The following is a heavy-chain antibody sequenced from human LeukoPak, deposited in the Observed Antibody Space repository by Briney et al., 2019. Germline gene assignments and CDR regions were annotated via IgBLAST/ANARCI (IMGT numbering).Heavy chain of an antibody. CDR1: GFSFSSYS. CDR2: ISSSSSYI. CDR3: ARFPAAGNFDY. D-gene: IGHD6-13*01. V-gene: IGHV3-21*01. Sequence: PGGSLRLSCVASGFSFSSYSMNWVRQAPGKGLEWVSSISSSSSYIYYADSVKGRFTISRDNAKNSLYLQMTSLRAEDTAVYYCARFPAAGNFDYWGQGTLVTVSS. J-gene: IGHJ4*02.